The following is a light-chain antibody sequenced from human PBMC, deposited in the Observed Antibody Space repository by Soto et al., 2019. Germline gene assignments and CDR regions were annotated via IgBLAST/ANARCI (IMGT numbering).Light chain of an antibody. CDR3: CSYAGSSTGV. CDR2: EVT. J-gene: IGLJ3*02. V-gene: IGLV2-23*02. CDR1: SSDVGSYNL. Sequence: QSALTQPASVSGSPGQSITISCTGTSSDVGSYNLVSWYQQHPGKAPKLMIYEVTKRPSGVSNRFTGSKSGNTASLTISGVQAEDEADYYCCSYAGSSTGVFGGGTAVTVL.